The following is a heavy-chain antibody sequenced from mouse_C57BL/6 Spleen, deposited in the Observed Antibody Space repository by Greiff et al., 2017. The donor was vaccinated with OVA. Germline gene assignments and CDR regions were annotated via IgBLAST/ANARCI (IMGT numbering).Heavy chain of an antibody. CDR1: GYTFTSYW. CDR2: IDPSDSYT. V-gene: IGHV1-69*01. CDR3: ARRSYGSSYFDY. D-gene: IGHD1-1*01. Sequence: QVQLQQPGAELVMPGASVKLSCKASGYTFTSYWMHWVKQRPGQGLEWIGEIDPSDSYTNYNQKFKGKSTLTVDKSSSTAYMQLSSLTSEDSAVYDCARRSYGSSYFDYGGQGTTLTVSS. J-gene: IGHJ2*01.